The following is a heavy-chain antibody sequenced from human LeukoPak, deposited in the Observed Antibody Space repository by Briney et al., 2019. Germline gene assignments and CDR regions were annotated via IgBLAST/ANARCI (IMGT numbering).Heavy chain of an antibody. D-gene: IGHD6-19*01. V-gene: IGHV3-73*01. CDR3: AREGQWLAETDDAFDI. CDR2: IRSKANSYAT. Sequence: GGSLRLSCAASGFTFSVSAMHWVRQASGKGLEWVGRIRSKANSYATAYAASVKGRFTISRDDSKNTAYLQMNSLRAEDTAVYYCAREGQWLAETDDAFDIWGQGTMVTVSS. J-gene: IGHJ3*02. CDR1: GFTFSVSA.